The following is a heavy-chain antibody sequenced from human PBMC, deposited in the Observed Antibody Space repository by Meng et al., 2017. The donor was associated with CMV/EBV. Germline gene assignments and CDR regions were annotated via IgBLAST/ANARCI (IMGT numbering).Heavy chain of an antibody. J-gene: IGHJ4*02. V-gene: IGHV3-21*01. CDR3: ARDTYSGSPEYYFDY. CDR2: ISSSSSYI. D-gene: IGHD1-26*01. Sequence: SGFTFSSDSMNWDRQAPGKGLEWVSSISSSSSYIYYADSVKGRFTISRDNAKNSLYLQMNSLRAEDTAVYYCARDTYSGSPEYYFDYWGQGTLVTVSS. CDR1: GFTFSSDS.